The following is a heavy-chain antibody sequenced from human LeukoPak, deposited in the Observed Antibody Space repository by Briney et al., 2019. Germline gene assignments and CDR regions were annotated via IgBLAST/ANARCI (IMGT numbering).Heavy chain of an antibody. V-gene: IGHV3-48*03. CDR3: ARRYCSSTSCTLDY. CDR2: ISSSGSTK. D-gene: IGHD2-2*01. CDR1: GFTFSSYA. Sequence: PAGGSLRLSCAASGFTFSSYAMSWVRQAPGKGLEWVSYISSSGSTKNYADSVKGRFTISRDNAENSLSLQMNSLRAEDTAVYYCARRYCSSTSCTLDYWGQGTLVTVSS. J-gene: IGHJ4*02.